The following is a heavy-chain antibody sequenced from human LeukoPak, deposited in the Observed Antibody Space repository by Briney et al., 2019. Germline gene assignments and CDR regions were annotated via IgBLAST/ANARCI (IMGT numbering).Heavy chain of an antibody. V-gene: IGHV3-23*01. CDR3: ARSGSYYVSPHDAFDI. CDR2: ISGSGGST. J-gene: IGHJ3*02. CDR1: GFTFSSYA. Sequence: PGGSLRLSCAASGFTFSSYAMSWVRQAPGKGLEWVSAISGSGGSTYYADSVKGRFTISRDNSKNTLYLQMNSLRAEDTAVYYCARSGSYYVSPHDAFDIWGQGTMVTVSS. D-gene: IGHD1-26*01.